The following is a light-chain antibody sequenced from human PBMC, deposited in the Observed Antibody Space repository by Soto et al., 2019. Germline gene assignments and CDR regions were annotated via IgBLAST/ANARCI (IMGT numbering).Light chain of an antibody. CDR3: PVWDTSSYRSYV. CDR1: NIGDKN. V-gene: IGLV3-21*02. CDR2: DDS. J-gene: IGLJ1*01. Sequence: SYELTQPPSVSEAPGQTARITCGGNNIGDKNVHSYQQKPGQVPLLVVYDDSVRPSGISERLSGSNSGNTATLTLPSVEAGDDADYFCPVWDTSSYRSYVFGTGKNFTVL.